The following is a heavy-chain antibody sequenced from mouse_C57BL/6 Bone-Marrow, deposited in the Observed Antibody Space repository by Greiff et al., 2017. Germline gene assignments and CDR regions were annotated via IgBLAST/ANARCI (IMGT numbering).Heavy chain of an antibody. CDR3: ARWYYGSSAMDY. CDR2: IDPSDSYT. D-gene: IGHD1-1*01. V-gene: IGHV1-59*01. J-gene: IGHJ4*01. Sequence: VQLQQPGAELVRPGTSVKLSCKASGYTFTSYWMHWVKQRPGQGLEWIGVIDPSDSYTNYNQKFKGKATLTVDTSSSTAYMQLSSLTSEDSAVYYCARWYYGSSAMDYWGQGASVTVSS. CDR1: GYTFTSYW.